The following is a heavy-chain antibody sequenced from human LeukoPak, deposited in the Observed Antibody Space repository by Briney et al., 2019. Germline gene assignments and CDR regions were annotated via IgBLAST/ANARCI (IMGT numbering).Heavy chain of an antibody. CDR2: IRGGGGTT. J-gene: IGHJ4*02. D-gene: IGHD1-7*01. V-gene: IGHV3-23*01. Sequence: GDSLRLSCVASGFTFSTYAMSWVRQAPGKGIEWVSVIRGGGGTTYYADSMKGRFSISRDISKSTLNLRMDSLRAEDTAVYYCARAEVGTAYFDSWGQGILVTVSS. CDR3: ARAEVGTAYFDS. CDR1: GFTFSTYA.